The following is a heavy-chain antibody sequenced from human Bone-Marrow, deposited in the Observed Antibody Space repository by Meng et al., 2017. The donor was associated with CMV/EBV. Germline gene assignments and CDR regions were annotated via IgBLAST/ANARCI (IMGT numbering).Heavy chain of an antibody. J-gene: IGHJ6*02. CDR1: GFTFSSYA. Sequence: GESLKISCAASGFTFSSYAMHWVRQAPGKGLEYVSAISSNGGSTYYADSVKGRFTISRDNSKNTLYLQMNSLRAEDTAVYYCAKDREAARPYYYYYGMDVWGQGTTVTVSS. V-gene: IGHV3-64*02. CDR2: ISSNGGST. CDR3: AKDREAARPYYYYYGMDV. D-gene: IGHD6-6*01.